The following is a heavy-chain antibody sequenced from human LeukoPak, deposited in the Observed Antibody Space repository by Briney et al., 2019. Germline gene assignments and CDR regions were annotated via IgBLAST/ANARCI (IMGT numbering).Heavy chain of an antibody. Sequence: GGSLGLSCAVSGFTFNNYAMSWVRQAPGKGLEWVSAISKSGDHTYYAASAKGRFTIYRDNSKNTQYLQMNSLRAEDTAVYYCATSWGPDTSAFRWGRDGMDVWGQGTTVIVS. V-gene: IGHV3-23*01. J-gene: IGHJ6*02. D-gene: IGHD3-16*01. CDR3: ATSWGPDTSAFRWGRDGMDV. CDR2: ISKSGDHT. CDR1: GFTFNNYA.